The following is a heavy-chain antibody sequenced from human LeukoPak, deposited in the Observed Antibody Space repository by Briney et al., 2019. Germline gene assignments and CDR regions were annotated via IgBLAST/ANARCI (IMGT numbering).Heavy chain of an antibody. V-gene: IGHV4-39*07. Sequence: SETLSLTCSVSGGSISSSSYYWGWIRQPPGKGLEWIGSIYYSGSTNYNPSLKSRVTISVDTSKNQFSLKLSSVTAADTAVYYCARGSWERRGLDYWGQGTLVTVSS. D-gene: IGHD1-1*01. CDR3: ARGSWERRGLDY. CDR1: GGSISSSSYY. CDR2: IYYSGST. J-gene: IGHJ4*02.